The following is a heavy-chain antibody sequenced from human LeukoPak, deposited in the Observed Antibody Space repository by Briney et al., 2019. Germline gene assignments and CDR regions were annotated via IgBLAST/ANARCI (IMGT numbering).Heavy chain of an antibody. CDR3: ARSLFCMIVGDAFDI. D-gene: IGHD3-22*01. V-gene: IGHV3-49*04. Sequence: GGPLRLSCTASGFTFGDYAMSWVRQAPGKGLEWVGFIRSKAYGGTTEYAASVKGRFTISRDDSKSIAYLQMNSLRAEDTAVYYCARSLFCMIVGDAFDIWGQGTMVTVSS. CDR1: GFTFGDYA. J-gene: IGHJ3*02. CDR2: IRSKAYGGTT.